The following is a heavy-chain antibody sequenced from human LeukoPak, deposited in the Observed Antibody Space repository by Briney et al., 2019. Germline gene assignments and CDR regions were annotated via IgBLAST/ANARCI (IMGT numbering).Heavy chain of an antibody. CDR1: GFTFSSYN. D-gene: IGHD2-2*01. V-gene: IGHV3-48*02. J-gene: IGHJ6*02. Sequence: PGGSLRLSCAASGFTFSSYNMNWVRQAPGKGLEWVSYISSSSNTIYCADSVRGRFTCSRDNAKNSLFLQMNTLRDEDTAVYYCARIPAAPRGVYYNYSMDVWGQGTTVTVSS. CDR3: ARIPAAPRGVYYNYSMDV. CDR2: ISSSSNTI.